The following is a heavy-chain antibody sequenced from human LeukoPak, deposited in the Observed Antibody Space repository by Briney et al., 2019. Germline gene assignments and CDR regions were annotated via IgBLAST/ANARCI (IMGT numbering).Heavy chain of an antibody. D-gene: IGHD6-19*01. CDR1: GYTFTSYA. Sequence: ASVKVSCKSSGYTFTSYAMNWVRQAPGQGLEWMGWINPNSGGTNYAQKFQGRVTMTRDTSISTAYMELSRLRSDDTAVYYCARGGGGSGWYEYYYYYMDVWGKGTTVTVSS. V-gene: IGHV1-2*02. CDR3: ARGGGGSGWYEYYYYYMDV. CDR2: INPNSGGT. J-gene: IGHJ6*03.